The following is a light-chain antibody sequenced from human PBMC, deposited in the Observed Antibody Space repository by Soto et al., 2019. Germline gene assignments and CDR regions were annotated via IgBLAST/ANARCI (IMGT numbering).Light chain of an antibody. CDR3: QHRNNWLGT. CDR1: QSVGSF. J-gene: IGKJ3*01. V-gene: IGKV3-11*01. Sequence: EIVLTQSPATLSLSPGERATLSCRASQSVGSFLAWYQQKSGQPPRLLIYDASNRAPGIPARFSGSGSGTDFTLTISSLEPEDFAVYYCQHRNNWLGTFGPGTKVDIK. CDR2: DAS.